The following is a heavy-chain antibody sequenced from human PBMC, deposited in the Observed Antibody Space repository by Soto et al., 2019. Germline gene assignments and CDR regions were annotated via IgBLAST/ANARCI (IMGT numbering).Heavy chain of an antibody. J-gene: IGHJ6*02. CDR1: SGSFSGYY. D-gene: IGHD6-13*01. Sequence: SETLSLTCAVDSGSFSGYYTTWIRQPPGKGLEWIAEINDSGTTNYNPSLKSRVSVSVDTSKNQFSLKLKSMTAADTAMYYCGRGRGIAAAGPAAYYYGLDVWGQGTTVTVSS. V-gene: IGHV4-34*01. CDR3: GRGRGIAAAGPAAYYYGLDV. CDR2: INDSGTT.